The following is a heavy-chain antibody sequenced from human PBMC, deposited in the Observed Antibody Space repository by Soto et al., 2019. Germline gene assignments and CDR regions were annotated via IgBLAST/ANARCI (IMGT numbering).Heavy chain of an antibody. D-gene: IGHD2-15*01. CDR2: ISGYNGNT. Sequence: ASVKVSCKASGYTFTTYGVSWVRQAPGQGLEWMGWISGYNGNTNYAQKLQNRVTMTTDNSKNTLYLQMNSLRAEDTAVYYCERGWVDCSGGSCYHLFDYWGQGTLVTVSS. J-gene: IGHJ4*02. CDR3: ERGWVDCSGGSCYHLFDY. V-gene: IGHV1-18*01. CDR1: GYTFTTYG.